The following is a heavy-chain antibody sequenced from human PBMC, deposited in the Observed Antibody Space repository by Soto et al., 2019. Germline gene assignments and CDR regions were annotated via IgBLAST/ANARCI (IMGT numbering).Heavy chain of an antibody. CDR3: AKEVVEVISNYYFDS. V-gene: IGHV3-23*01. D-gene: IGHD4-4*01. CDR1: GFRFRSFA. CDR2: ISGGGSSV. J-gene: IGHJ4*02. Sequence: GGSLRLSCAASGFRFRSFAMSWVRQAPGKGLEWVSNISGGGSSVYYADSVRGRFTTSRDNSENTLFLQMSSLRADDTAVYFCAKEVVEVISNYYFDSWGQGTLVTVSS.